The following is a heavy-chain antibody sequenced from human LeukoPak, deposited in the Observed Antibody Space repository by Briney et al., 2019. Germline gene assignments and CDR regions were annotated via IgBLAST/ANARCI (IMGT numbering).Heavy chain of an antibody. D-gene: IGHD3-16*01. Sequence: GGSLRLSCAASGFTFSSYAMSWVRQAPGKGLEWVSAISGGGSTYYADSVKGRFTISRDNSKNTLYLQMNSLRAEDTAVYYCAKDLGDYGMDVWGQGTTVTVSS. CDR3: AKDLGDYGMDV. V-gene: IGHV3-23*01. CDR1: GFTFSSYA. CDR2: ISGGGST. J-gene: IGHJ6*02.